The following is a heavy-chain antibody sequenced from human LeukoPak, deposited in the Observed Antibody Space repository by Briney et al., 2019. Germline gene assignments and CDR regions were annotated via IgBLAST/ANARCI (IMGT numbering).Heavy chain of an antibody. J-gene: IGHJ3*02. CDR1: VYTFFTYA. D-gene: IGHD1-26*01. V-gene: IGHV1-18*01. CDR3: ATDKSEHSGNFDAFDI. Sequence: ASVKVSCKDSVYTFFTYAINWVRQAPGQGLEWMGWISTYNGNINYAQKFQGRVTMTTDTSTSTAYMELRRLRSDDTGVYYCATDKSEHSGNFDAFDIWGQGTLVTVSS. CDR2: ISTYNGNI.